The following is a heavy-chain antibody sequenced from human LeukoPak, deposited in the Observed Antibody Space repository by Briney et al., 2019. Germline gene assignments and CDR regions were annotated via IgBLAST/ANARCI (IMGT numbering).Heavy chain of an antibody. CDR3: VRDEEHNSGWHGPIFEK. J-gene: IGHJ4*02. CDR1: GDSISDYF. V-gene: IGHV4-4*07. D-gene: IGHD6-25*01. Sequence: SETLSLTCTVSGDSISDYFWSWIRXXAGXGLEWIGRISPSGSTNYKSSLQSRVAMSIDTSKMQFSLHLTSMTAADTAVYYCVRDEEHNSGWHGPIFEKWGQGVLVIVSS. CDR2: ISPSGST.